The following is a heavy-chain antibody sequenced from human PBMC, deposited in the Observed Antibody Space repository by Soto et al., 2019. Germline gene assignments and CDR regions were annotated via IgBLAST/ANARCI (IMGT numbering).Heavy chain of an antibody. CDR3: SKGRLSFDF. CDR2: VSANADGT. Sequence: GGSLRLSCTTSGFMFRNYAMNWVRQAPGKGLEWVSFVSANADGTFYADSVKGRFSISRDNSKNILYLQMNNLRVEDTAIYYCSKGRLSFDFWGPGTLVTVSS. CDR1: GFMFRNYA. V-gene: IGHV3-23*01. J-gene: IGHJ4*02.